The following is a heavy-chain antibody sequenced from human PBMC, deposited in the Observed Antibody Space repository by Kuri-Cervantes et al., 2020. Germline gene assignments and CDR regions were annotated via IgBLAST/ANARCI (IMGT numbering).Heavy chain of an antibody. J-gene: IGHJ4*02. V-gene: IGHV3-23*01. Sequence: GESLKISCAASGFAFSSYSASWVRQAPGKGLEWVVAISGCGGSTYYAASVRGRFTISRDNSKGTFYLQSNNLRGEDTAVYYCAKGSSGGYWTVDSWGQGTLVTVSS. CDR3: AKGSSGGYWTVDS. CDR2: ISGCGGST. D-gene: IGHD1-26*01. CDR1: GFAFSSYS.